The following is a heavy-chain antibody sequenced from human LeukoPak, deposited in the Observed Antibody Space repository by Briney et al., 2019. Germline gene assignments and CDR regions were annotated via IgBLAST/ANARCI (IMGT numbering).Heavy chain of an antibody. V-gene: IGHV1-3*01. Sequence: ASVKVSCKTSGYTFTSYAMHWVRQAPGQRLEWMGLINAGDGNTKYSQKFQGRVTITRDTSASTAYMELSSLRSEDTTVYYCARVGAAAGPYYFGFWGQGTLVTVSS. CDR3: ARVGAAAGPYYFGF. J-gene: IGHJ4*02. D-gene: IGHD6-13*01. CDR1: GYTFTSYA. CDR2: INAGDGNT.